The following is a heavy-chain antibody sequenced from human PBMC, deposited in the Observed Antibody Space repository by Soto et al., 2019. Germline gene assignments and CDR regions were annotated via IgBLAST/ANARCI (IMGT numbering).Heavy chain of an antibody. D-gene: IGHD2-21*02. CDR3: ARGGHVVVVTAALDY. CDR1: GDTFTDYY. V-gene: IGHV1-46*01. CDR2: VNPSGGHT. Sequence: QVQLVQSGAEVKKPGASVKVSCKASGDTFTDYYIHWVRQAPGQGLEWMGTVNPSGGHTTYAQHFLGRMTMTRDTSTSPLYMELTSLTSEDTAVYYCARGGHVVVVTAALDYWGQGTLGTVSS. J-gene: IGHJ4*02.